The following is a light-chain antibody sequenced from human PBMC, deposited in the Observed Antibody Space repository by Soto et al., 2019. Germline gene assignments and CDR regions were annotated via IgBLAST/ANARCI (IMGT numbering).Light chain of an antibody. CDR3: QQAKSFPYT. Sequence: DIQMTQSPSSVSASVRDTVTISCRASQSLDNSLAWYQQKPGNAPSLLIYAAYTLENGVPSRFSGSGSGSDFTLTISSLQPEDFATYYCQQAKSFPYTFGQGTKVEI. CDR2: AAY. CDR1: QSLDNS. V-gene: IGKV1-12*01. J-gene: IGKJ2*01.